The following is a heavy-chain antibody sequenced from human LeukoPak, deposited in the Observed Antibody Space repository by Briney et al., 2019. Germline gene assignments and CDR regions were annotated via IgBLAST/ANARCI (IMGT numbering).Heavy chain of an antibody. CDR3: ARDLFLASGYDRDY. V-gene: IGHV1-2*02. CDR1: GHTFTGYY. J-gene: IGHJ4*02. D-gene: IGHD5-12*01. CDR2: INPNSGGT. Sequence: ASVKVSCKASGHTFTGYYMHWVRQAPGQGLEWMGWINPNSGGTNYAQKFQGRVTMTRDTSISTAYMELSRLRSDDTAVYYCARDLFLASGYDRDYWGQGTLVTVSS.